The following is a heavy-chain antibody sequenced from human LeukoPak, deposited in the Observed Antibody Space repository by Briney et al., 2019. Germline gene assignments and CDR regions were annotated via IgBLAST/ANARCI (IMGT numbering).Heavy chain of an antibody. D-gene: IGHD1-26*01. V-gene: IGHV3-23*01. CDR1: GFTFSTYA. CDR3: AKGGSRNSGSYYYAFDI. CDR2: ISGSGGST. J-gene: IGHJ3*02. Sequence: PGGSLRLSCAASGFTFSTYAMSWVRQAPGKGLEWVSAISGSGGSTYYADSVKGRFTISRDNSKNTLYLQMNSLRAEDTAVYYCAKGGSRNSGSYYYAFDIWGQGTMVTVSS.